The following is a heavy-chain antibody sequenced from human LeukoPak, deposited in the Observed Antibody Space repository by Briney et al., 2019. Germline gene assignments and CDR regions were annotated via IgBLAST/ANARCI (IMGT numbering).Heavy chain of an antibody. D-gene: IGHD2-2*01. CDR1: GFTFSSYW. CDR2: ISSSSSYI. J-gene: IGHJ4*02. Sequence: NPGGSLRLSCAASGFTFSSYWMSWVRQAPGKGLEWASSISSSSSYIYYADSVKGRFTISRDNAKNSLYLQMNSLRAEDTAVYYCARSQGGSSTSCCSFDYWGQGTLVTVSS. CDR3: ARSQGGSSTSCCSFDY. V-gene: IGHV3-21*01.